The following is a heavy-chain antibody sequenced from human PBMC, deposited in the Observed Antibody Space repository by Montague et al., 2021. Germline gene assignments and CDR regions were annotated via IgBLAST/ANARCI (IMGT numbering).Heavy chain of an antibody. CDR3: AKQDYFVSGTSYKGFDP. CDR1: SGSIFHAH. D-gene: IGHD3-10*01. V-gene: IGHV4-59*08. J-gene: IGHJ5*02. Sequence: SETRSLTCTVSSGSIFHAHWSWVRQPPGKGLEWLGSMFYGGATSNNPSLKSRVTMSIDTSTNQFSLKLSFVTAADTAVYYWAKQDYFVSGTSYKGFDPWGQGILVTVSS. CDR2: MFYGGAT.